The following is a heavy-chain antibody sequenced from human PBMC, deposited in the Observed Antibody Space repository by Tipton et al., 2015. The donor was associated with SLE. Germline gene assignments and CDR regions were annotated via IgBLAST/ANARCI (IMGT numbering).Heavy chain of an antibody. Sequence: TLSLTCSVSGGSISSNYWIWIRQPPGKGLEWIGYISYGGGTNYNPSLKSRVTMSVDTAKNQFSLKLTSVTAADSALYYCARGMLTWRGAVLGVDVWGQGTTVNVSS. D-gene: IGHD2-8*01. J-gene: IGHJ6*02. CDR1: GGSISSNY. CDR2: ISYGGGT. CDR3: ARGMLTWRGAVLGVDV. V-gene: IGHV4-59*08.